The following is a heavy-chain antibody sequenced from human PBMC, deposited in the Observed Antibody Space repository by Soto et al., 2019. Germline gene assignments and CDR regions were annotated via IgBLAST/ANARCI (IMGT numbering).Heavy chain of an antibody. J-gene: IGHJ4*02. CDR1: GVTFSSYA. V-gene: IGHV3-23*01. Sequence: VQLLESGGGLVQPGGSLRLSCAASGVTFSSYAMSWVRQAPGKGLEWVSAISGSGGSTYYADSVKGRFTISRDNSKNTLYLQMNSLRAEDTAVYYCAKGSDYGDYFDYWGQGTLVTVSS. CDR3: AKGSDYGDYFDY. D-gene: IGHD4-17*01. CDR2: ISGSGGST.